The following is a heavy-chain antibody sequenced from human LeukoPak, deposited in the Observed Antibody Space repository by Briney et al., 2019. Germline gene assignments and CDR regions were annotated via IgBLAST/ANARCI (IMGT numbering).Heavy chain of an antibody. CDR3: ARGFGFWSGYYRHFDY. CDR2: IKQDGSEK. J-gene: IGHJ4*02. V-gene: IGHV3-7*01. CDR1: GFTFSSYW. Sequence: PGGSLRLSCAASGFTFSSYWMSWVRQASGKGLEWVANIKQDGSEKYYVDSVKGRFTISRDNAKNSLYLQMNSLRAEDTAVYYCARGFGFWSGYYRHFDYWGQGTLVTVSS. D-gene: IGHD3-3*01.